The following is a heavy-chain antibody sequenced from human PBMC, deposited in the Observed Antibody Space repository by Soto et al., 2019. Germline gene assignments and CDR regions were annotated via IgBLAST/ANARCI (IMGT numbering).Heavy chain of an antibody. V-gene: IGHV3-48*01. CDR1: GFTFSSYS. Sequence: GGPRLSCAASGFTFSSYSMNWVRQAPGKGLEWVSYISSSSSTIYYADSVKGRFTISRDNAKNSLYLQMNSLRAEDTAVYYCAREADYVNWFDPWGQGTLVT. CDR2: ISSSSSTI. D-gene: IGHD4-17*01. CDR3: AREADYVNWFDP. J-gene: IGHJ5*02.